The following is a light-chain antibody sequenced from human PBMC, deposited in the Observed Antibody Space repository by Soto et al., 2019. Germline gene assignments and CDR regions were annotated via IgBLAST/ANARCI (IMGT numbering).Light chain of an antibody. CDR3: RQYNHWPS. CDR1: PSVGSN. J-gene: IGKJ2*01. V-gene: IGKV3-15*01. Sequence: EIVMTQSPATLSVSPGESATLSCRASPSVGSNLAWYQQTPGQSPRLLIYDASTRATGIPARFSGGGSGTEFTLTIDSLQSEDFAVYFCRQYNHWPSFGQGTKL. CDR2: DAS.